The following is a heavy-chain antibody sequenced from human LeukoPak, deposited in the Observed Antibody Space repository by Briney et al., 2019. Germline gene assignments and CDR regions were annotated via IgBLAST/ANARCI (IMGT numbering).Heavy chain of an antibody. J-gene: IGHJ4*02. Sequence: SETLSLTCTVSGCSISSSSYYWRWLRQPPGKGLEWIGSLYYSESTYYNPSLKSRVTISVDTSKNQDSLKLSSVTAADTAVYYCARPGYCSSTSCPIVYWGQGTLVTVSS. CDR3: ARPGYCSSTSCPIVY. CDR1: GCSISSSSYY. CDR2: LYYSEST. D-gene: IGHD2-2*01. V-gene: IGHV4-39*01.